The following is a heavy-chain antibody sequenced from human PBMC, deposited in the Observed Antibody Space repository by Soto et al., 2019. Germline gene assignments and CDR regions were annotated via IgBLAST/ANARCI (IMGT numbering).Heavy chain of an antibody. CDR3: ASELMVYAIPYYYYGMDV. J-gene: IGHJ6*02. CDR2: ISAYNGNT. V-gene: IGHV1-18*04. D-gene: IGHD2-8*01. Sequence: QVQLVQSGAEVKKPGASVKVSCKASGYTFTSYGISWVRQAPGQGLEWMGWISAYNGNTNYTQKLQGRVTMTTDTSTSTAYMELRSLRSDDTAVYYCASELMVYAIPYYYYGMDVWGQGTTVTVSS. CDR1: GYTFTSYG.